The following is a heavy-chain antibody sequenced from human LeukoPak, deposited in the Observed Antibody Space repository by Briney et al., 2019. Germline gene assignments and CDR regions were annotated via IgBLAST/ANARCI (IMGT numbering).Heavy chain of an antibody. D-gene: IGHD4-23*01. CDR1: EFSLINAW. CDR2: IRSEADGGTL. CDR3: TTVIMGTPKDDY. J-gene: IGHJ4*02. V-gene: IGHV3-15*01. Sequence: TGGSLRLSCAASEFSLINAWMSWVRQAPGKGLEWVGRIRSEADGGTLDYAALVKGRFTISRDASKNTLYLQMNSLKTEDTAVYYCTTVIMGTPKDDYWGQGTLVTVSP.